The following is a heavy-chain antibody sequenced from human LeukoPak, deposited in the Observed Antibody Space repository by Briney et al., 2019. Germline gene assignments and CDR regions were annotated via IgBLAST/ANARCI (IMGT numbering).Heavy chain of an antibody. CDR3: ARAFSPPFDY. V-gene: IGHV1-3*01. J-gene: IGHJ4*02. Sequence: ASVKVSCKASGYTFTNYVIHWLRQAPGQRLECMGWINPGNGNTKYSQTFQGRVTITRDTSANTAYMELSSLTSEDTAMHYCARAFSPPFDYWGQGTLVTVSP. CDR2: INPGNGNT. CDR1: GYTFTNYV. D-gene: IGHD3-3*02.